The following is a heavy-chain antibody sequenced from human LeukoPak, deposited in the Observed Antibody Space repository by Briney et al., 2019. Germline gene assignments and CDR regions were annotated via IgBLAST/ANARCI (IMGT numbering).Heavy chain of an antibody. CDR3: AKELMATITSSFDY. Sequence: GGSLRLSCAASGFTLSDYYISWIRQAPGKGLEWVSSISSSDSSIYYADSLKGRFTISRDNSKNTLYLQMNSLRAEDTAVYYCAKELMATITSSFDYWGQGTLVTVSS. J-gene: IGHJ4*02. D-gene: IGHD5-24*01. V-gene: IGHV3-11*04. CDR1: GFTLSDYY. CDR2: ISSSDSSI.